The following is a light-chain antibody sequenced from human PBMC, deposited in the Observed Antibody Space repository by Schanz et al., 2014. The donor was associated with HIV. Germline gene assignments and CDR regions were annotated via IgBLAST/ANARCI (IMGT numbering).Light chain of an antibody. CDR2: DVS. CDR1: SSDSGGYNF. CDR3: TSKGDINNFMV. J-gene: IGLJ2*01. V-gene: IGLV2-14*03. Sequence: QSALTQPASVSGSPGQSITISCTGSSSDSGGYNFVSWYQQYPGKAPKLMIYDVSNRPSGVSSRFSGSKSGNTASLTISGLQAEDEADYYCTSKGDINNFMVFGGGTKLTVL.